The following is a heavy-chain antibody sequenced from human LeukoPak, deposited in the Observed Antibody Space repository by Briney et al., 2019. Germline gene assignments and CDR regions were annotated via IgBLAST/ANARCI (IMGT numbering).Heavy chain of an antibody. V-gene: IGHV3-30*18. D-gene: IGHD5-12*01. J-gene: IGHJ6*04. CDR1: GFSFSSYG. Sequence: GRSLRLSCAASGFSFSSYGMHWARQAPGKGLEWVAVISYDGSNKYYADSVKGRFTISRDNSKNTLYLQTNSLRAEDTAVYYCAKVGAYVATIADGMDVWGKGTTVTVSS. CDR3: AKVGAYVATIADGMDV. CDR2: ISYDGSNK.